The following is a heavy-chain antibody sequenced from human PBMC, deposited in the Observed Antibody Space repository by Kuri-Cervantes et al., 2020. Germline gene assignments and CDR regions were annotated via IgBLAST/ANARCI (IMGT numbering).Heavy chain of an antibody. CDR1: GFTVSSNY. J-gene: IGHJ6*02. CDR2: IYSGGST. CDR3: AREQGVVVAATTYYYYGMDV. Sequence: GESLKISCAASGFTVSSNYMSWVRQAPGKGLEWVSVIYSGGSTYYADSVKGRFTISRDNSKNTLYLQMNSLRDEDTAVYYCAREQGVVVAATTYYYYGMDVWGQGTTVTVSS. D-gene: IGHD2-15*01. V-gene: IGHV3-66*01.